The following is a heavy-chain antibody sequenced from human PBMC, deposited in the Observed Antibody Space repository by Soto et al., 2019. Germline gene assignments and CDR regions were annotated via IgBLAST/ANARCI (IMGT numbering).Heavy chain of an antibody. V-gene: IGHV4-4*02. CDR2: IYHSGTT. CDR1: GDSISSSKW. D-gene: IGHD6-25*01. Sequence: QVQLQESGPGLVKPSGTLSLTCAVSGDSISSSKWWSWVRQPPGKGLEWIGEIYHSGTTTYNPSLKXRXXXSXXKSKNQSSLKVTSVTDADMAVYFCARGERQQQRDYWGQGTLVTVSS. J-gene: IGHJ4*02. CDR3: ARGERQQQRDY.